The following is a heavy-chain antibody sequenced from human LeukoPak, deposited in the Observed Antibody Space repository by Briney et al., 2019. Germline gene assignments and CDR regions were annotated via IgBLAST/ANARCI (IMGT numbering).Heavy chain of an antibody. CDR3: ARGFCSSTNCYQGPFDF. CDR1: GFTFSSAW. D-gene: IGHD2-2*01. J-gene: IGHJ4*02. V-gene: IGHV3-15*01. Sequence: GGSLRLSCAASGFTFSSAWMTWVRQAPGKGLEWVGHIKNKTNGGTTDYAAPVKGGFIFSRDDSKNTLYLQMNSLRTEDTAVYYCARGFCSSTNCYQGPFDFWGQGTLVTVSS. CDR2: IKNKTNGGTT.